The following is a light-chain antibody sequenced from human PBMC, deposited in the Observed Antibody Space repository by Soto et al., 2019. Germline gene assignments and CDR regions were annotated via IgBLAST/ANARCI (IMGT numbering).Light chain of an antibody. V-gene: IGKV1-16*02. J-gene: IGKJ5*01. Sequence: DIQMTQSPSSLSASVGDRVTITCRASQGISNYVAWFQQKPGKAPKSLISAASTLQSGVPSKFSGSGSGTDFTLTINSLQPEDSATYYYQQYNTYPITFGQGTRLEIK. CDR1: QGISNY. CDR3: QQYNTYPIT. CDR2: AAS.